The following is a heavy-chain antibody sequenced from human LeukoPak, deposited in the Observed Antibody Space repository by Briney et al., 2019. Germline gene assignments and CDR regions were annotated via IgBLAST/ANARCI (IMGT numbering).Heavy chain of an antibody. V-gene: IGHV3-21*01. D-gene: IGHD6-13*01. Sequence: PGGSLRLSCAASGFTFTHYAMSWVRQAPGKGLEWVSSISSSSSYIYYADSVKGRFTISRDNAKNSLYLQMNSLRAEDTAVYYCARAPPAAAPDYWGQGTLVTVSS. J-gene: IGHJ4*02. CDR1: GFTFTHYA. CDR3: ARAPPAAAPDY. CDR2: ISSSSSYI.